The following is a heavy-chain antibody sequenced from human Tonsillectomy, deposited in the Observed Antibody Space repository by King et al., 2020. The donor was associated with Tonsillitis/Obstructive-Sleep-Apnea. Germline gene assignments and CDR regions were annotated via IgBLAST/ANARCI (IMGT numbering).Heavy chain of an antibody. V-gene: IGHV4-4*02. D-gene: IGHD2-8*02. CDR2: GYHSGST. CDR1: GGSISSNNW. Sequence: QLQESGPGLVKPSGTLSLTCVVSGGSISSNNWWSWIRQSPGKGLEWIGEGYHSGSTNYNPSLKSRVTISVDKSKNQFSLKLGSVIAADTAVYFCARQEASFTAGVAFDMWGPGTEVLVSS. CDR3: ARQEASFTAGVAFDM. J-gene: IGHJ3*02.